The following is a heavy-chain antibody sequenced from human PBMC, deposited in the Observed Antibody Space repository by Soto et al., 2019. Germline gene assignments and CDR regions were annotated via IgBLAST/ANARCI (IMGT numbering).Heavy chain of an antibody. V-gene: IGHV4-59*01. D-gene: IGHD5-18*01. CDR3: ARDFTRGYSYGFDY. Sequence: PSETLSLTCTVSGGSISSYYWSWIRQPPGKGLEWIGYIYYSGSTHYNPSLKSRVTISVDTSKNQFSLKLSSVTAADTAVYYCARDFTRGYSYGFDYWGQGTLVTVSS. CDR2: IYYSGST. J-gene: IGHJ4*02. CDR1: GGSISSYY.